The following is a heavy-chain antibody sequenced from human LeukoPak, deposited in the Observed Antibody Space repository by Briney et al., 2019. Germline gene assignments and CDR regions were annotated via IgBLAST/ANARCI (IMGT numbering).Heavy chain of an antibody. CDR1: GYTFTGYY. CDR2: INPNSGGT. J-gene: IGHJ4*02. V-gene: IGHV1-2*02. CDR3: ARDLDILTGYSSYYFDY. Sequence: ASVKVSCKASGYTFTGYYMHWARQAPGQGLEWMGWINPNSGGTNYAQKFQGRVTMTRDTSISTAYMELSRLRSGDTAVYYCARDLDILTGYSSYYFDYWGQGTLVTVSS. D-gene: IGHD3-9*01.